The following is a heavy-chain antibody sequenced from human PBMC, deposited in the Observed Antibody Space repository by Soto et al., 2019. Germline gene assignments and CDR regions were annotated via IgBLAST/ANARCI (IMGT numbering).Heavy chain of an antibody. Sequence: SQTLSLTCAISGDSVSSNSAAWNWIRQSPSRGLEWLGRTYYRSKWYNDYAVSVKSRITINPDTSKNQFSLQLNSVTPEDTAVYYCARAPRQWLALDYYYYGMDVWGQGTTVTVSS. V-gene: IGHV6-1*01. CDR3: ARAPRQWLALDYYYYGMDV. D-gene: IGHD6-19*01. CDR1: GDSVSSNSAA. CDR2: TYYRSKWYN. J-gene: IGHJ6*02.